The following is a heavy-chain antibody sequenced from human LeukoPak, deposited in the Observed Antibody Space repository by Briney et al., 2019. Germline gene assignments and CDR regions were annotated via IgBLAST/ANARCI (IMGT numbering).Heavy chain of an antibody. CDR3: AKSTGYSGYDYYFDY. D-gene: IGHD5-12*01. V-gene: IGHV3-9*01. J-gene: IGHJ4*02. Sequence: SGGSLRLSCAASGFTFDDYAMHWVRQAPGKGLEWVSGISWNSGSIGYADSVKGRFTISRDNAKNSLYLQMNSLGAEDTALYYCAKSTGYSGYDYYFDYWGQGTLVTVSS. CDR1: GFTFDDYA. CDR2: ISWNSGSI.